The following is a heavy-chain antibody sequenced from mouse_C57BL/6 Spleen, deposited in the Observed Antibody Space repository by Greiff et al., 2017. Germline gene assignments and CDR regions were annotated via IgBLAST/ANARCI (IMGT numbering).Heavy chain of an antibody. CDR1: GFTFSSYA. J-gene: IGHJ1*03. V-gene: IGHV5-4*01. CDR2: ISDGGSYT. Sequence: EVKLMESGGGLVKPGGSLKLSCAASGFTFSSYAMSWVRQTPEKRLEWVATISDGGSYTYYPDNVKGRFTISRDNAKNNLYLQMSHLKSEDTAMYYCARDRTTVVSWGYFDVWGTGTTVTVSS. CDR3: ARDRTTVVSWGYFDV. D-gene: IGHD1-1*01.